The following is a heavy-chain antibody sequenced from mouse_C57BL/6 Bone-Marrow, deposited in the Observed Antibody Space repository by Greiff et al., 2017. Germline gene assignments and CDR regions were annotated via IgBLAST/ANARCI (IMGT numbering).Heavy chain of an antibody. CDR1: GYTFTSYT. Sequence: QVQLQQSGAELARPGASVKMSCKASGYTFTSYTMHWVKQRPGQGLEWIGYINPSSGYTKYNQKFKDKATLTADTSSNTAYLQLSSLTSEDTAVYYGARDYYPFAYWGQGTLVTVSA. CDR3: ARDYYPFAY. D-gene: IGHD1-1*01. V-gene: IGHV1-4*01. CDR2: INPSSGYT. J-gene: IGHJ3*01.